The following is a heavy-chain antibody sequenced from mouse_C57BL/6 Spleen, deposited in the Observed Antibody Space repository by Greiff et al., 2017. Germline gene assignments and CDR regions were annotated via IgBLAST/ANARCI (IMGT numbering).Heavy chain of an antibody. CDR2: IDPSDSYT. D-gene: IGHD1-1*01. Sequence: QVQLQQPGAELVKPGASVTLSCKASGYTFTSYWMQWVGQRPGQGLEWIGEIDPSDSYTNYNQKFKGKATLTVDTSSSTAYMQLSSLAAEDAAVYCCGRKGGGVYYRADWGQGTLVTVSA. CDR3: GRKGGGVYYRAD. J-gene: IGHJ3*01. CDR1: GYTFTSYW. V-gene: IGHV1-50*01.